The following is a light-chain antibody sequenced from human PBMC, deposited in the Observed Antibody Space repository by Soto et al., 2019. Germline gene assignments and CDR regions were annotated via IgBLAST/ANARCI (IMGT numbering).Light chain of an antibody. V-gene: IGLV2-14*01. J-gene: IGLJ1*01. CDR2: DVS. CDR3: TSYRSSSTLGV. CDR1: SSDVGGFSF. Sequence: QSVLTQPASVSGSPGQSITISCTGSSSDVGGFSFVSWYQQYPGKAPQLIIYDVSNRPSGVSNRFSGSKSGNTASLTISGLQAEDEAEYYCTSYRSSSTLGVFGTGTKVTVL.